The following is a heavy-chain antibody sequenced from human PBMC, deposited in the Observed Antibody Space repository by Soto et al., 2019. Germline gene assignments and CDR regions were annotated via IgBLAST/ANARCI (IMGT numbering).Heavy chain of an antibody. V-gene: IGHV4-39*02. CDR3: ARERNLLGYCSGGSCYSDY. D-gene: IGHD2-15*01. Sequence: PSETLSLTCTVSGGSVISSIYYWGWIRQPPGKGLEWIGSMHYSGNTNYNPSLKSRVTISVDTSKNQFSLKLSSVTAADTAMYYCARERNLLGYCSGGSCYSDYWGPGTLVTVSS. CDR2: MHYSGNT. J-gene: IGHJ4*02. CDR1: GGSVISSIYY.